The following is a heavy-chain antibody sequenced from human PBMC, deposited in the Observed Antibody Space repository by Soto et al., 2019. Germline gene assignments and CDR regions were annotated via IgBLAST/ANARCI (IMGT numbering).Heavy chain of an antibody. CDR3: ARPGFCSSTSCPPPHVFDM. J-gene: IGHJ3*02. Sequence: SETLSLTCAVSGGSISSSNWWSWVRQPPGKGLEWIGSIYYSRSTYYNPSLKSRVTISVDTSKNQFSLKLSSVTAADTAVYYCARPGFCSSTSCPPPHVFDMGGKGKMVTFS. V-gene: IGHV4-39*01. CDR2: IYYSRST. CDR1: GGSISSSNW. D-gene: IGHD2-2*01.